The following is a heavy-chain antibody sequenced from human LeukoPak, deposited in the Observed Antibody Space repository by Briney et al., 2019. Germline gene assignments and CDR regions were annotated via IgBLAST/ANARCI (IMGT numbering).Heavy chain of an antibody. D-gene: IGHD2-2*01. Sequence: SVKVSCKASGYTFTGYYMHWVRQAPGQGLEWMGGIIPIFGTANYAQKFQGRVTITADESTSTAYMELSSLRSEDTAVYYCASYGYCSSTSCPGGDNWFDPWGQGTLVTVSS. CDR3: ASYGYCSSTSCPGGDNWFDP. CDR2: IIPIFGTA. J-gene: IGHJ5*02. V-gene: IGHV1-69*13. CDR1: GYTFTGYY.